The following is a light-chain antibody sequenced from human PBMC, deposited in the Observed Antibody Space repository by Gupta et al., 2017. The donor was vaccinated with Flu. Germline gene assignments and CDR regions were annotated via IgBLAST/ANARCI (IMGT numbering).Light chain of an antibody. V-gene: IGLV2-8*01. CDR2: EDS. Sequence: QSPLPQPPSASRSPGQSVTISCTGTSSDVGGSNYVSWYPQHPGNAPQLMIYEDSKRPSGVPDRFSGSKAGNTASLTVSGLQAEDEADYYCSSHAGSNNPFVFGTGTKVTVL. J-gene: IGLJ1*01. CDR3: SSHAGSNNPFV. CDR1: SSDVGGSNY.